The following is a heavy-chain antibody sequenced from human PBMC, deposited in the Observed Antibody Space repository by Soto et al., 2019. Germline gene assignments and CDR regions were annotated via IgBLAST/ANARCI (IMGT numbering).Heavy chain of an antibody. CDR3: AKDLDSSSSLGMDV. J-gene: IGHJ6*02. CDR2: ISYDGSNK. V-gene: IGHV3-30*18. D-gene: IGHD6-13*01. CDR1: GFTFSSDG. Sequence: QVQLVESGGSVVQPGRSLRLSCAASGFTFSSDGMHWVRQAPCKGLEWVAVISYDGSNKYYADSVKGRFTISRDNSKNTLYLQMNSLRAEDTALYYCAKDLDSSSSLGMDVWGQGTTVTVSS.